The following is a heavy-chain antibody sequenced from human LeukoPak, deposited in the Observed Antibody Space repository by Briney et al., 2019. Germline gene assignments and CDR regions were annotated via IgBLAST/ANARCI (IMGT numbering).Heavy chain of an antibody. D-gene: IGHD2-15*01. V-gene: IGHV4-31*03. J-gene: IGHJ4*02. CDR3: ARYYCSGGSCYYDY. CDR1: GGSISSGAYS. Sequence: SETLSLTCTVSGGSISSGAYSWSWIRQHPGKGLEWIGYIYYSGSTYYNPSLESRLTISVDMSKNQFSLKLSSVTAADTAVYYCARYYCSGGSCYYDYWGQGTLVTVSS. CDR2: IYYSGST.